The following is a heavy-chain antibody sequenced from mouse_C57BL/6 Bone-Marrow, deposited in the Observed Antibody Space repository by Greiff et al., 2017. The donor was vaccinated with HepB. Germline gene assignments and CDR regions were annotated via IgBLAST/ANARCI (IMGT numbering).Heavy chain of an antibody. CDR3: ARGYYYGSSHWYFDV. V-gene: IGHV7-1*01. Sequence: EVNLVESGGGLVQSGRSLRLSCATSGFTFSDFYMEWVRQAPGKGLEWIAASRNKANDYTTEYSASVKGRFIVSRDTSQSILYLQMNALRAEDTAIYYCARGYYYGSSHWYFDVWGTGTTVTVSS. CDR2: SRNKANDYTT. J-gene: IGHJ1*03. D-gene: IGHD1-1*01. CDR1: GFTFSDFY.